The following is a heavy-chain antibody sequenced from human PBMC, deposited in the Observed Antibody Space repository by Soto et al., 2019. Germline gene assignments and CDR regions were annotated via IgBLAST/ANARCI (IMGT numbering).Heavy chain of an antibody. CDR1: GFTFSSYA. CDR2: ISGSGGST. J-gene: IGHJ6*03. D-gene: IGHD2-2*01. CDR3: AKAGYCSSATCATRYYYMDV. V-gene: IGHV3-23*01. Sequence: EVQLLESGGGLVQPGGSLRLSCAASGFTFSSYAMGWVRQAPGKGLEWVSAISGSGGSTYYADSVKGRFTISRDNSKNTLYLQMNSLRAEGTAVYYCAKAGYCSSATCATRYYYMDVWGKGTTVTVSS.